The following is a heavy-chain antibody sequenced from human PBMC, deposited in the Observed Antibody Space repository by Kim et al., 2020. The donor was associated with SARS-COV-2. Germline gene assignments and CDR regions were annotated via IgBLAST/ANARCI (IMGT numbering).Heavy chain of an antibody. CDR3: ARGPYSSSWYVD. CDR1: GGSISSYY. V-gene: IGHV4-59*01. D-gene: IGHD6-13*01. J-gene: IGHJ4*02. CDR2: IYYSGST. Sequence: SETLSLTCTVSGGSISSYYWSWIRQPPGKGLEWIGYIYYSGSTNYNPSLKSRVTISVDTSKNQFSLKLSSVTAADTAVYYCARGPYSSSWYVDWGQGTLVTVSS.